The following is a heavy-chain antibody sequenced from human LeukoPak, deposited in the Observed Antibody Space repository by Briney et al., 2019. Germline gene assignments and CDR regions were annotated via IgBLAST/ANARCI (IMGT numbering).Heavy chain of an antibody. V-gene: IGHV4-31*03. Sequence: PSETLSLTCTVSGGSVSRGGYYWNWIRQHPGKGLEWIGFTSYSESTYYNPSLMSRITISVDRSQNQSSLKMRDVTAADTAVYFCAAADWESFYFDSWGQGALVAVSS. J-gene: IGHJ4*02. CDR2: TSYSEST. CDR1: GGSVSRGGYY. D-gene: IGHD1-26*01. CDR3: AAADWESFYFDS.